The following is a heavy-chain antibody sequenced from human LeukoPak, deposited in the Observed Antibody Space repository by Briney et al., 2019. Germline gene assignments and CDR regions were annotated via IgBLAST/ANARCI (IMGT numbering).Heavy chain of an antibody. V-gene: IGHV3-30*04. Sequence: GGSLRLSCAASGFTFSSYAMHWVRQAPGKGVEWVAVISYDGSNKYYADSVKGRFTISRDNSKNTLYLQMNSLRAEDTAVYYCARGSVTTFYYYGMDLWGKGTTVTVSS. D-gene: IGHD4-11*01. CDR3: ARGSVTTFYYYGMDL. CDR2: ISYDGSNK. CDR1: GFTFSSYA. J-gene: IGHJ6*04.